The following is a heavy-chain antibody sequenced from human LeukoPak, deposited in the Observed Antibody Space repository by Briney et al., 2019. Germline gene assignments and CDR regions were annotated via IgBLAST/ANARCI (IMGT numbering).Heavy chain of an antibody. D-gene: IGHD5-18*01. V-gene: IGHV4-59*01. J-gene: IGHJ3*02. CDR1: GGSFSSFY. CDR2: IYYSGST. CDR3: ARAYYQRSGYLYDSYEI. Sequence: SETLSLTCSVYGGSFSSFYCTWIRQPPGKGLEWIGYIYYSGSTNYNPSLKSRFTISVDTSKNQFSLKLSSVTAADTAVYYCARAYYQRSGYLYDSYEIWGGRKMVTVSS.